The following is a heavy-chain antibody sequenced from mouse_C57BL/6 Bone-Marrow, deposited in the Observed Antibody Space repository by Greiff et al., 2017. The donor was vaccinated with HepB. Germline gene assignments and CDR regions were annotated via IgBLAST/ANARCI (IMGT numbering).Heavy chain of an antibody. D-gene: IGHD2-3*01. V-gene: IGHV3-1*01. CDR3: ARRGYEKAMDY. CDR2: ISYSGST. CDR1: GYSITSGYD. J-gene: IGHJ4*01. Sequence: EVKLQESGPGMVKPSQSLSLTCTVTGYSITSGYDWHWIRHFPGNKLEWMGYISYSGSTNYNPSLKSRISITPDTSKNHFFLKLNAVTTEDTATYCCARRGYEKAMDYWGQGTSVTVSS.